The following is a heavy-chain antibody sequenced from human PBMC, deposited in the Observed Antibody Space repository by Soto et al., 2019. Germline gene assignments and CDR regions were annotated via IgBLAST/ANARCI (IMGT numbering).Heavy chain of an antibody. V-gene: IGHV3-30*18. Sequence: QVQLVESGGGVVQPGRSLRLSCAASGFTFSSYGMHWVRQAPGKGLEWVAVISYDGSNKYYADSVKGRFTISRDNSKNTLYLQMNSLRAEDTAVYYCAKDLLLVVVPAVDQGILDYGGQGTLVTVSS. CDR2: ISYDGSNK. J-gene: IGHJ4*02. CDR1: GFTFSSYG. D-gene: IGHD2-2*01. CDR3: AKDLLLVVVPAVDQGILDY.